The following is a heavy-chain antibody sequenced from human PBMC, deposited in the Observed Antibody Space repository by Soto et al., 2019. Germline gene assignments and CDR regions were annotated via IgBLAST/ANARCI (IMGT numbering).Heavy chain of an antibody. J-gene: IGHJ6*03. CDR1: GFTLSGCA. D-gene: IGHD6-6*01. CDR2: ISSNGVGT. V-gene: IGHV3-64*01. CDR3: ARRARPDFYYMDV. Sequence: EVQLAESGGGLAQPGGSLRLSCAASGFTLSGCAMDWVRQAPGKGLEYVSGISSNGVGTYYANSVQGRFTISRDNSKHTVYLQMGSLRPEDMAVYYCARRARPDFYYMDVWGKGTTVTVSS.